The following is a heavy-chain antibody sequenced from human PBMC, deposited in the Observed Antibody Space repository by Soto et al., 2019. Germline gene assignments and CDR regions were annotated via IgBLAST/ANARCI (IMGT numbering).Heavy chain of an antibody. CDR2: IIPMFGTA. CDR1: GGTFSTYA. D-gene: IGHD5-18*01. J-gene: IGHJ4*02. V-gene: IGHV1-69*12. Sequence: QVQLLQSGAEVKKPESSVKVSCKSPGGTFSTYAISWVRQAPGQGLEWMGGIIPMFGTANYAQRFQYRVTITADESTNTVYMELSSLRSEDTAVYFCASGIQLWLRRINNGYSGWGQGTLVTVSS. CDR3: ASGIQLWLRRINNGYSG.